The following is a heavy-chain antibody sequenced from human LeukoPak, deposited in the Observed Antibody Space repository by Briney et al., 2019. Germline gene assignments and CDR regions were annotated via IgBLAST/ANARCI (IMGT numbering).Heavy chain of an antibody. V-gene: IGHV4-59*08. D-gene: IGHD3-10*01. Sequence: SETLSLTCTVSGGSISSYYWSWIRQPPGKGLEWIGYVYYSGNTNYNPSLKSRVTISVDTSKNQFSLKLSSVTAADTAVYYCARGGRYGSGSYLNYWGQGTLVTVSS. CDR3: ARGGRYGSGSYLNY. J-gene: IGHJ4*02. CDR1: GGSISSYY. CDR2: VYYSGNT.